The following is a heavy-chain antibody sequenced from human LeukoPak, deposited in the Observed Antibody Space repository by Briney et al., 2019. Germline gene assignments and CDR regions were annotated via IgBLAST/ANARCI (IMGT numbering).Heavy chain of an antibody. CDR1: GDAISSGNY. CDR3: ARMGSDY. Sequence: RRSETLSLTCVVSGDAISSGNYWGWIRQPPEKGLEWIGNIHSSGYTNYNPSLKSRVTISVDTSKNQFSLKMKSVTAADTAVYYCARMGSDYWGQGTLVTVSS. CDR2: IHSSGYT. D-gene: IGHD3-16*01. J-gene: IGHJ4*02. V-gene: IGHV4-38-2*01.